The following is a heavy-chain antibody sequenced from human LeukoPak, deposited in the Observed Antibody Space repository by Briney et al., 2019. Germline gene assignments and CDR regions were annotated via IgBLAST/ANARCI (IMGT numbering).Heavy chain of an antibody. CDR1: GGSINNYY. CDR3: ARRTGGSGSYDY. V-gene: IGHV4-59*12. Sequence: VKPSDTLSLICTVSGGSINNYYWSWIRQPPGKEMEWIAYIYYSGMTKYNPSLKSRVTISVDTSKNQFSLKLSSVTAADTAVYYCARRTGGSGSYDYWGQGTLVTVSS. D-gene: IGHD3-10*01. J-gene: IGHJ4*02. CDR2: IYYSGMT.